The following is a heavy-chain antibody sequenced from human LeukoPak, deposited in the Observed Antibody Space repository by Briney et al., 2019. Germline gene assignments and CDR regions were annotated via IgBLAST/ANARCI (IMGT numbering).Heavy chain of an antibody. V-gene: IGHV3-15*01. D-gene: IGHD3-9*01. CDR1: GLLFSDAW. CDR2: IKGRTDRETT. CDR3: TYMTTIFTVAL. J-gene: IGHJ1*01. Sequence: GGSLRLSCAVSGLLFSDAWMSWVRQAPGKGLEWVGRIKGRTDRETTDFAAPVKGRFTISRDVSQNTLHLQMDSLRTEDSAVYYCTYMTTIFTVALWGQGTLVTVSS.